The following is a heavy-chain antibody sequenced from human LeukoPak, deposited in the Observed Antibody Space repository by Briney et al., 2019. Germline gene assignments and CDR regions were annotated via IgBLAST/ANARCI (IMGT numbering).Heavy chain of an antibody. Sequence: GESLKISCQGSGYTFPIYWIGWVRQTPGKGLEWMGIIYPSDSHTIYSPSFQGQVTVSADKSISIAYLQWSSLKASDTAIYYCVRHYRPPQDSRAAKPTGDYYYYLDVWGTGTTVIVSS. CDR1: GYTFPIYW. J-gene: IGHJ6*03. CDR3: VRHYRPPQDSRAAKPTGDYYYYLDV. CDR2: IYPSDSHT. D-gene: IGHD3-16*02. V-gene: IGHV5-51*01.